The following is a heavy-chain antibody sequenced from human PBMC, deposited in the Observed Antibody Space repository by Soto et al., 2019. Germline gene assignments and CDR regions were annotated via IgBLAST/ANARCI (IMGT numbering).Heavy chain of an antibody. CDR3: ASARHIGP. V-gene: IGHV3-7*01. J-gene: IGHJ5*02. CDR2: IKEDGSER. D-gene: IGHD2-21*01. Sequence: GGSLRLSCAASGFTFSNYWMSWVRQAPGKGLEWVANIKEDGSERNYVDSVKGRFTISRDNAENSPYLQMNSLRAEDTAVYYCASARHIGPWGQGTLVTVSS. CDR1: GFTFSNYW.